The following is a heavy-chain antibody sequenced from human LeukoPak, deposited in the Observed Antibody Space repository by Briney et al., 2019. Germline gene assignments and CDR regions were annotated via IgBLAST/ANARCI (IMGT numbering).Heavy chain of an antibody. CDR1: GGTFSSYA. J-gene: IGHJ4*02. V-gene: IGHV1-69*06. CDR2: IIPIFGTA. Sequence: VASVKVSCKASGGTFSSYAISWVRQAPGQGLEWMGGIIPIFGTANYAHKFQGRVTITADKSTSTAYMELSSLRSDDTAVYYCARDRLDDSSGYYKYYFDYWGQGTLVTVSS. CDR3: ARDRLDDSSGYYKYYFDY. D-gene: IGHD3-22*01.